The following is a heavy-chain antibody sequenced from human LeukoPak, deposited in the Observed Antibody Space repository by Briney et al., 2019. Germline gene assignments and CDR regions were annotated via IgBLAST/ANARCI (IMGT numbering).Heavy chain of an antibody. Sequence: PGESLKISCKGSGYSFTIYWISWVRQMPGKGLEWMGRIDPSDSYTNYSPSFQGHVTISADKSISTAYLQWSSLKASDTAMYYCARTVDTAMASDYWGQGTLVTVSS. D-gene: IGHD5-18*01. V-gene: IGHV5-10-1*01. CDR2: IDPSDSYT. CDR1: GYSFTIYW. J-gene: IGHJ4*02. CDR3: ARTVDTAMASDY.